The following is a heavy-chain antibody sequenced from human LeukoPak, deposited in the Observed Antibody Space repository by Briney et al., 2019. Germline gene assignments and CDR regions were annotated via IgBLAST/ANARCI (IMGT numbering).Heavy chain of an antibody. CDR3: ASTVDRSYAFDM. CDR2: INAGNGNT. D-gene: IGHD3-22*01. CDR1: GYTFTSYA. J-gene: IGHJ3*02. Sequence: GASVKVSCTASGYTFTSYAMHWVRQAPGQRLEWMGWINAGNGNTKYSQKFQGRVTITRDTSANTAYMELSSLRSEDTAVYYCASTVDRSYAFDMWGQGTMVTVSS. V-gene: IGHV1-3*01.